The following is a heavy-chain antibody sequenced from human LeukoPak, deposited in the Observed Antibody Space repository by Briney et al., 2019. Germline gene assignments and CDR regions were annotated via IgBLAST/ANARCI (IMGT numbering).Heavy chain of an antibody. D-gene: IGHD3-22*01. Sequence: SETLSLTCAVYGGSFSGYYWSWIRQPPGKRLEWIGEINHSGSTNYNPSLKSRVTISVDTSKNQFSLKLSSVTAADTAVYYCARGRFFYYDSSGYYRHHAFDIWGQGTMVTVSS. J-gene: IGHJ3*02. V-gene: IGHV4-34*01. CDR1: GGSFSGYY. CDR2: INHSGST. CDR3: ARGRFFYYDSSGYYRHHAFDI.